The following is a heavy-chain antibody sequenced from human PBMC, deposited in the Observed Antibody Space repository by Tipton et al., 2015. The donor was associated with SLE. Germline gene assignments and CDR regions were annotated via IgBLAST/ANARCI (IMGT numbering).Heavy chain of an antibody. V-gene: IGHV4-34*01. CDR3: AREGAGGSY. CDR1: GGSFSGYY. J-gene: IGHJ4*02. D-gene: IGHD1-26*01. CDR2: INHSGST. Sequence: TLSLTCAVYGGSFSGYYWSWIRQPPGKGLEWIGEINHSGSTNYNPSLKSRVTISVDTSKNQFSLKLSSVTAADTAVYYCAREGAGGSYWGQGTLVTVSS.